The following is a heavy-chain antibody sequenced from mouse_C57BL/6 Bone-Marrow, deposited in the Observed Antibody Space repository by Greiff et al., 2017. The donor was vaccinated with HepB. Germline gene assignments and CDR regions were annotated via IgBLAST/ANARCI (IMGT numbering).Heavy chain of an antibody. CDR2: IYPGDGDT. V-gene: IGHV1-80*01. CDR3: ARGAYDNNDMYYFDY. J-gene: IGHJ2*01. CDR1: GYAFSSYW. D-gene: IGHD2-12*01. Sequence: QVQLQQSGAELVKPGASVKISCKASGYAFSSYWMNWVKQRPGKGLEWIGQIYPGDGDTNYNGKFKGKATLTADKSSSTAYMQLSSLTSEDSAVYFCARGAYDNNDMYYFDYWGQGTTLTVSS.